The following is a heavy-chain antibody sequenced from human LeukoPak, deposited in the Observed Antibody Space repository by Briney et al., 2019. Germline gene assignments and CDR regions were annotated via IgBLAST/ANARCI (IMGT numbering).Heavy chain of an antibody. CDR1: GGSISSGGYY. V-gene: IGHV4-61*08. D-gene: IGHD3-3*01. CDR2: IYYSGST. J-gene: IGHJ4*02. CDR3: ARARYYDFWSGYTYYFDY. Sequence: SETLSLTCTVSGGSISSGGYYWSWIRQPPGKGLEWIGYIYYSGSTNYNPSLKSRVTISVDTSKNQFSLKLSSVTAADTAVYYCARARYYDFWSGYTYYFDYWGQGTLVTVSS.